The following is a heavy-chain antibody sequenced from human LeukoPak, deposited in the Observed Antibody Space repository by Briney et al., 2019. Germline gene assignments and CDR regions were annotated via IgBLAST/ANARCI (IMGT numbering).Heavy chain of an antibody. Sequence: GASVKVSCKASGYTFTGYYIHWVRQAPGQGLEWMGWIDPNSGGTNYAQKFRCRVTMTMATSISTAYMELSRLRSDDTAVYYCARDKSGSSGWYSYFDYWGQGTLVTVSS. V-gene: IGHV1-2*02. D-gene: IGHD6-19*01. CDR1: GYTFTGYY. CDR3: ARDKSGSSGWYSYFDY. J-gene: IGHJ4*02. CDR2: IDPNSGGT.